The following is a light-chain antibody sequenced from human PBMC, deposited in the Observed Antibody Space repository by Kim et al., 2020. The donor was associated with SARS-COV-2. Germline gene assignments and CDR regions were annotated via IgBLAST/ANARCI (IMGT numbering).Light chain of an antibody. V-gene: IGKV1-33*01. J-gene: IGKJ2*01. Sequence: SASVGDRVTITCQASQDIRNFLNWYQHKPGKAPKLLIYDASTLGAGVPSRFSGSGSGTDFTFTISSLQPEDIATYYCQHFDSHPYTFGQGTKLEI. CDR3: QHFDSHPYT. CDR1: QDIRNF. CDR2: DAS.